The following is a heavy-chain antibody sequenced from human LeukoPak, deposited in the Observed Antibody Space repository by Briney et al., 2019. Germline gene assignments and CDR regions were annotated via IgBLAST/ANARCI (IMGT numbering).Heavy chain of an antibody. V-gene: IGHV4-38-2*02. CDR1: GYSISSGYY. CDR2: IYYSGST. J-gene: IGHJ4*02. Sequence: SETLSLTCTVSGYSISSGYYWGWIRQPPGKGLEWIGYIYYSGSTYYNPSLKSRVTISVDTSKNQFSLKLSSVTAADTAVYYCARDGGYWGQGTLVTVSS. CDR3: ARDGGY. D-gene: IGHD3-10*01.